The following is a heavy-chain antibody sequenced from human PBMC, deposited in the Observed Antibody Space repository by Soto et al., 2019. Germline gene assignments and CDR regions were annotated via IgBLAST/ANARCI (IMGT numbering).Heavy chain of an antibody. V-gene: IGHV4-4*07. Sequence: SATLSLTCAVSGASVRSYHWSWIRQAAGKGLEWIGRVQMSGTTNYNPSLKTRVTMSLDTSKNEVSLRMTSVTAADTAVYFCAKDRSTMRWFDPWGQGILVTVS. J-gene: IGHJ5*02. CDR2: VQMSGTT. CDR3: AKDRSTMRWFDP. CDR1: GASVRSYH. D-gene: IGHD1-1*01.